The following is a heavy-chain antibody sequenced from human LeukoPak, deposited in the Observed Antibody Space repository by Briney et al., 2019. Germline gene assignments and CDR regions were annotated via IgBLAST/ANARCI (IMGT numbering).Heavy chain of an antibody. CDR2: ISSGSTI. V-gene: IGHV3-48*03. CDR1: GFTFSSYE. CDR3: VELGITMIGGV. Sequence: GGSLRLSCAASGFTFSSYEMNWVRRAPGKGLEWVSYISSGSTIYYADSVKGRFTISRDNAKNSLYLQMSSLRAEDTAVYYCVELGITMIGGVWGKGTTVTISS. D-gene: IGHD3-10*02. J-gene: IGHJ6*04.